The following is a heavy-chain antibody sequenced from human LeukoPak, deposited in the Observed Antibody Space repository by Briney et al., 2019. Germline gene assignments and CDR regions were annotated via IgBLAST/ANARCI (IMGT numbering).Heavy chain of an antibody. J-gene: IGHJ4*02. CDR1: GGTFSSYA. V-gene: IGHV1-69*13. CDR2: SIPIFGTA. Sequence: SVKVSCKASGGTFSSYAISWVRQAPGQGLEWMGGSIPIFGTANYEQKFQGRVTITADESTSTAYMELSSLRSEDTAVYYCARARRYSSSEFDYWGQGTLVTVSS. CDR3: ARARRYSSSEFDY. D-gene: IGHD6-6*01.